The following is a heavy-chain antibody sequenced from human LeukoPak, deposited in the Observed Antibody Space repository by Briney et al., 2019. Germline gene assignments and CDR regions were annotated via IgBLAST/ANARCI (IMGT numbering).Heavy chain of an antibody. Sequence: GGSLRLSCEAAGFSFRDYPMGWVRRASGKRLEWVSGISAGADVIFYADPVKGRFTISRDNSKNTLYLQMNSLRAEDTAVYYCAKGDVSYSGSPIDYWGQGTLVTVSS. CDR1: GFSFRDYP. V-gene: IGHV3-23*01. CDR3: AKGDVSYSGSPIDY. D-gene: IGHD1-26*01. J-gene: IGHJ4*02. CDR2: ISAGADVI.